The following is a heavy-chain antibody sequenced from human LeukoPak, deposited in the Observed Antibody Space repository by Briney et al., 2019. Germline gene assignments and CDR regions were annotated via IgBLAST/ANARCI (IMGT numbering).Heavy chain of an antibody. Sequence: PSETLSLTCAVYGGSFSGYYWSWIRQPPGKGLEWIGETNHSGSTNYNPSLKSRVTISVDTSKNQFSLKLSSVTAADTAVYYCARGPRGIAVAGRGWFDPWGQGTLVTVSS. CDR1: GGSFSGYY. D-gene: IGHD6-19*01. CDR2: TNHSGST. V-gene: IGHV4-34*01. J-gene: IGHJ5*02. CDR3: ARGPRGIAVAGRGWFDP.